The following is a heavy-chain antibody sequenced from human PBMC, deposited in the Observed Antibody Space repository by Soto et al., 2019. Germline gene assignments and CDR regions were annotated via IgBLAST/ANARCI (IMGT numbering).Heavy chain of an antibody. CDR1: GYSFTSYW. Sequence: PGESLKISCKGSGYSFTSYWIGWVRQMPGKGLEWMGIIYPGDSDTRYSPSFQGQVTISADKSISTAYLQWSSLKASDTAMYYCARHRANSGYDSGRRHYMDVWGKGTTVTVSS. J-gene: IGHJ6*03. CDR3: ARHRANSGYDSGRRHYMDV. CDR2: IYPGDSDT. V-gene: IGHV5-51*01. D-gene: IGHD5-12*01.